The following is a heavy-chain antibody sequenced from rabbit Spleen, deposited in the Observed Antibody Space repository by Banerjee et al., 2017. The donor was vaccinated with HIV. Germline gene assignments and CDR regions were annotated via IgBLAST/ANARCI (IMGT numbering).Heavy chain of an antibody. J-gene: IGHJ6*01. V-gene: IGHV1S45*01. CDR3: ARDTGTSFSTYGMDL. CDR2: IYAGRSGAT. D-gene: IGHD8-1*01. CDR1: GFSFSSGYW. Sequence: QEQLEESGGDLVKPGASLTLTCTASGFSFSSGYWMCWVRQAPGKGLEWIACIYAGRSGATYYATWAKGRFTISKASSTTVTLQMTSLTAADTATYFCARDTGTSFSTYGMDLWGQGTLVTVS.